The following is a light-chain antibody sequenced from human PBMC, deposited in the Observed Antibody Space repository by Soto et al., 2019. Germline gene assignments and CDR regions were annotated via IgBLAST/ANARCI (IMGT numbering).Light chain of an antibody. J-gene: IGLJ2*01. CDR1: GSNIGSNS. Sequence: QSVLTQPPSASGTPGQRVTISCSGSGSNIGSNSISWYQQLPGAAPKLLIYRDNKRPSGVPDRFSGSRSGTSASLAISGLRSEDEADYSCAAWDDSLSGLVFGGGTKVTVL. V-gene: IGLV1-47*01. CDR2: RDN. CDR3: AAWDDSLSGLV.